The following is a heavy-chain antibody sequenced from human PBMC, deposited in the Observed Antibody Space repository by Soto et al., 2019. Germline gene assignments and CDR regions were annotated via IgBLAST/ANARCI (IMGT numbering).Heavy chain of an antibody. CDR3: ARDLGFGELREGYGMDV. Sequence: EVQLVESGGGLVQPGGFPRLSCAASGFTFSSYEMNWVRQAPGKGLEWVSYISSSGSTIYYADSVKGRFTISRDNAKNSLYLQMNSLRAEDTAVYYCARDLGFGELREGYGMDVWGQGTTVTVSS. V-gene: IGHV3-48*03. CDR2: ISSSGSTI. J-gene: IGHJ6*02. D-gene: IGHD3-10*01. CDR1: GFTFSSYE.